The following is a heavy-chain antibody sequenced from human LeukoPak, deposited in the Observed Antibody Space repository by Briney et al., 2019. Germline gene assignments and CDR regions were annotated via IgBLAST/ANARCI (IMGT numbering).Heavy chain of an antibody. CDR3: AKDLPTQIIVVVPAAIDY. CDR1: GFTFSSYG. J-gene: IGHJ4*02. D-gene: IGHD2-2*02. Sequence: GGSLRLSCAASGFTFSSYGMHWVRQAPGKGLEWVAFIRYDGSNKYYADSMKGRFTISRDNSKNTLYLQMNSLRAEDTAVYYCAKDLPTQIIVVVPAAIDYWGQGTLVTVSS. CDR2: IRYDGSNK. V-gene: IGHV3-30*02.